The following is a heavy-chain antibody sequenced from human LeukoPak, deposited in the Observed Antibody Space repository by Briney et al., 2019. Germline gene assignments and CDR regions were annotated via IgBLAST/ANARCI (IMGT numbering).Heavy chain of an antibody. CDR2: IWYDGSNK. D-gene: IGHD4-17*01. CDR1: GFTFSSYG. Sequence: PGGSLRLSCAASGFTFSSYGMHWVRQAPGKGLEWVAVIWYDGSNKYYADSVKGRFSISRDNSKNTLYLQMNSLRAEDTAVYYCARDHGDPYHFDYWGQGTLVTVSS. CDR3: ARDHGDPYHFDY. J-gene: IGHJ4*02. V-gene: IGHV3-33*01.